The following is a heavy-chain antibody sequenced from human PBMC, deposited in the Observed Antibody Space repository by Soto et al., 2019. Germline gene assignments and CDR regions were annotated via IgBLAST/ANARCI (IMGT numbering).Heavy chain of an antibody. D-gene: IGHD6-6*01. CDR1: GYSFTSYW. Sequence: GESLKISCKGSGYSFTSYWIGWVRQMPGKGLEWMGIIYPGDSDTRYSPSFQGQVTISADKSISTAYLQWSSLKASDTAMYYCARVEGFIAARLEYFQHWGQGTLVTVSS. V-gene: IGHV5-51*01. CDR2: IYPGDSDT. CDR3: ARVEGFIAARLEYFQH. J-gene: IGHJ1*01.